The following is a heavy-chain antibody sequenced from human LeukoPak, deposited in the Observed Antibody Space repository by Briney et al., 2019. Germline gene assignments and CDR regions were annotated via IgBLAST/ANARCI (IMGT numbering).Heavy chain of an antibody. CDR1: GYTFSKYG. Sequence: VASVKVSCKTSGYTFSKYGISWVRQAPGQGLEWVGWISASDGNTDYEEKFQGRVTMTKDTITNTVYMELTNLRSDDAAVYYCARDLLDFWTAPTYLDYWGQGTLVTVSS. J-gene: IGHJ4*02. CDR2: ISASDGNT. V-gene: IGHV1-18*01. CDR3: ARDLLDFWTAPTYLDY. D-gene: IGHD3/OR15-3a*01.